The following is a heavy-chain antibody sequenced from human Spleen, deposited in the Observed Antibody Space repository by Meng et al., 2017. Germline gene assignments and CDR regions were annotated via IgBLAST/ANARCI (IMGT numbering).Heavy chain of an antibody. CDR1: GFTFGTYS. V-gene: IGHV3-21*01. D-gene: IGHD3-16*01. J-gene: IGHJ4*02. Sequence: GESLKISCAASGFTFGTYSLSWVRQPPGKGLEWVSTLFSGGSSTYYADSVKGRFTISTDNAKISLYLQMDSLRADDTAVYYCARSPIDKYDLSALPLDYWGQGTLVTVSS. CDR2: LFSGGSST. CDR3: ARSPIDKYDLSALPLDY.